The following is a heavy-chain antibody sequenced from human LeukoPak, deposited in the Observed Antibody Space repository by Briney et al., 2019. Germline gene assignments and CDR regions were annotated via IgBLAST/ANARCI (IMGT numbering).Heavy chain of an antibody. CDR2: ISGSGGDT. J-gene: IGHJ4*02. CDR3: AKENAAVVRYFDY. Sequence: PGGSLRLSCAASGFIFSNYAMSWVRQAPGKGLECVSVISGSGGDTYYADSVKGRFTISRDSSKNTLYLQMNSLRAEDTAVYYCAKENAAVVRYFDYWGQGTLVTVSS. D-gene: IGHD5-18*01. V-gene: IGHV3-23*01. CDR1: GFIFSNYA.